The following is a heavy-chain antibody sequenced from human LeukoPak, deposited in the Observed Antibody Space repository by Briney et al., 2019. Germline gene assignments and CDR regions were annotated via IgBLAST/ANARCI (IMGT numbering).Heavy chain of an antibody. V-gene: IGHV4-4*02. CDR3: ALGALSVAFDI. D-gene: IGHD3-16*02. CDR2: IYHSGST. J-gene: IGHJ3*02. Sequence: GSLRLSCAASGFTFSSSAMSWVRQAPGKGLEWIGEIYHSGSTNYNPSLKSRVTISVDKSKNQFSLKLSSVTAADTAVYYCALGALSVAFDIWGQGTMVTVSS. CDR1: GFTFSSSAM.